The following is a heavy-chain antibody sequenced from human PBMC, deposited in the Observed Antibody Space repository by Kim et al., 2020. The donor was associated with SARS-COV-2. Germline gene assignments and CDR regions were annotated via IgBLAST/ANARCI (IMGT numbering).Heavy chain of an antibody. CDR3: TRLNRYFDWAPLDY. V-gene: IGHV3-49*03. CDR1: GFTFGDYA. Sequence: GGSLRLSCTASGFTFGDYAMSWFRQAPGKGLEWVGFIRSKAYGGTTEYAASVKGRFTISRDDSKSIAYLQMNSLKTEDTAVYYCTRLNRYFDWAPLDYWGQGTLVTVSS. D-gene: IGHD3-9*01. CDR2: IRSKAYGGTT. J-gene: IGHJ4*02.